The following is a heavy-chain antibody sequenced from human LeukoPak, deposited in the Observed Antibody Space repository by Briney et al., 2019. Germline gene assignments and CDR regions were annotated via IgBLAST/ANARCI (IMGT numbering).Heavy chain of an antibody. CDR3: ARHTYYYDSSGLYYFDY. CDR1: GYSISSGYY. J-gene: IGHJ4*02. D-gene: IGHD3-22*01. Sequence: SETLSLTCAVSGYSISSGYYWGWRRQPPGKGLEWIGSIYHSGSTYYNPSLKSRVTISVDTSKNQFSLKLSSVTAADTAVYYCARHTYYYDSSGLYYFDYWGQGTLVTVSS. CDR2: IYHSGST. V-gene: IGHV4-38-2*01.